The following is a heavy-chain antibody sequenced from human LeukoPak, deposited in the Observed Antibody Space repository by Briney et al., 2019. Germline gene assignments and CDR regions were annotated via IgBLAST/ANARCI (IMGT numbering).Heavy chain of an antibody. CDR1: GFTFSSYS. V-gene: IGHV3-48*01. D-gene: IGHD3-3*01. J-gene: IGHJ3*02. CDR2: ISSSSSTI. CDR3: ARPHDLSYYDPTGGAFDI. Sequence: GGSLRLSCAASGFTFSSYSMNWVRQAPGKGLEWVSYISSSSSTIYYADSVKGRFTISRDNAKNSLYLQKNSLRAEDTAVYYCARPHDLSYYDPTGGAFDIWGQGTMVTVSS.